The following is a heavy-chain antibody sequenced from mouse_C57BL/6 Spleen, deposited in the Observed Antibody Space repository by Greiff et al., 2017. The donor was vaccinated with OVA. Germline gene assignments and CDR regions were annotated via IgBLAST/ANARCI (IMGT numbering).Heavy chain of an antibody. V-gene: IGHV1-69*01. J-gene: IGHJ3*01. CDR2: IDPSDSYT. Sequence: QVQLQQSGAELVMPGASVKLSCKASGYTFTSYWMHWVKQRPGQGLEWIGEIDPSDSYTNYNQKFKGKSTLTVDKSSSTAYMQLSSLTSEDSAVYYCASRSYHKEFAYWGQGTLVTVSA. D-gene: IGHD2-12*01. CDR1: GYTFTSYW. CDR3: ASRSYHKEFAY.